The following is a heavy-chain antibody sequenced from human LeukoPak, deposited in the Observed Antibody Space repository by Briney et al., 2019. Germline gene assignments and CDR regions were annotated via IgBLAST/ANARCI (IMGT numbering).Heavy chain of an antibody. Sequence: GGSLRLSCAASGFTFNNYWMSWVRQTPGKGPEWVATIEQDGSEKYYVDSVKGRFTISRDNAKKSLFLQMNSLRADDTAVYYCARPSVLGPNTDYWGQGTLVTVSS. D-gene: IGHD2-2*01. CDR1: GFTFNNYW. J-gene: IGHJ4*02. V-gene: IGHV3-7*01. CDR3: ARPSVLGPNTDY. CDR2: IEQDGSEK.